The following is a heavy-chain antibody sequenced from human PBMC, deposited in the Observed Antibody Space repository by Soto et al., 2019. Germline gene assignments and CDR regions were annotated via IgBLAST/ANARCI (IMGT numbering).Heavy chain of an antibody. J-gene: IGHJ6*03. V-gene: IGHV4-31*03. D-gene: IGHD2-2*01. CDR1: GGSISSGGYY. CDR3: ARDLGVPAASNYYYYMDV. Sequence: SETLSLTCTVSGGSISSGGYYWSWIRQHPGKGLEWIGYIYYSGSTYYNPSLKSRVTISVDTSKIQFSLKLSSVTAADTAVYYCARDLGVPAASNYYYYMDVWGKGTTVTVSS. CDR2: IYYSGST.